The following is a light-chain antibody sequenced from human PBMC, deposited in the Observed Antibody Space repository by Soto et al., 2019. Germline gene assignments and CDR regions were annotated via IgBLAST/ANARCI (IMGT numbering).Light chain of an antibody. CDR1: QSVSSN. CDR2: GAS. CDR3: QQYSNWPWT. V-gene: IGKV3-15*01. Sequence: EIMMTQFPATLSVSPGARATLSCRASQSVSSNFAWFQQKPGQAPRLLIYGASTRATGIPARFSGSGSGTEFTLTISSLQSEDFAVYYCQQYSNWPWTFGQGTKVHIK. J-gene: IGKJ1*01.